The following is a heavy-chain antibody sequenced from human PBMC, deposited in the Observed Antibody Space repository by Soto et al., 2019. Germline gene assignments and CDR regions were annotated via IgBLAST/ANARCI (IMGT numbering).Heavy chain of an antibody. CDR1: GFTFSHYN. V-gene: IGHV3-48*01. D-gene: IGHD6-19*01. J-gene: IGHJ5*01. CDR3: ARGIAVAGTYWFDS. Sequence: EVQLVESGGDLVQPGGSLRLSCAASGFTFSHYNMNWVRQAPGKGLEWVSYITNSAGTMYYADSVKGRFTISRDNAKNSLYLQMNSLRAEDTAVYYCARGIAVAGTYWFDSWGQGTLVTVSS. CDR2: ITNSAGTM.